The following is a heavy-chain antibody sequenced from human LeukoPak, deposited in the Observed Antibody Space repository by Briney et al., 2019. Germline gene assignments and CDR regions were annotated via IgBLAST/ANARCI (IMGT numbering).Heavy chain of an antibody. Sequence: PSETLSLTCTVSGGSMTTHHWNWIRQTPGKGLEWIGYVFDSGRAKENPSLKSRVTLSADTSKNQLSLRLSSVTAADTAVYYCTTIKRGNIFGYFDFWGQGILVTVSS. V-gene: IGHV4-59*11. J-gene: IGHJ4*02. CDR3: TTIKRGNIFGYFDF. CDR2: VFDSGRA. CDR1: GGSMTTHH. D-gene: IGHD5-18*01.